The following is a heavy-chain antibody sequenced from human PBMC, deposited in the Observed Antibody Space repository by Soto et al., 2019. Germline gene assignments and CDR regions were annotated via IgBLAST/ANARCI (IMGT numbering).Heavy chain of an antibody. J-gene: IGHJ6*03. CDR2: ISSSGSTI. D-gene: IGHD3-10*01. CDR1: GFTFSDYY. V-gene: IGHV3-11*01. Sequence: GGSLRLSCAASGFTFSDYYMSWIRQAPGKGLEWVSYISSSGSTIYYADSVKGRFTISRDNAKNSLYLQMNSLRAEDTAVYYLARDQYYYGSGSYPPHYYYYYMDVWGKGTTVTVSS. CDR3: ARDQYYYGSGSYPPHYYYYYMDV.